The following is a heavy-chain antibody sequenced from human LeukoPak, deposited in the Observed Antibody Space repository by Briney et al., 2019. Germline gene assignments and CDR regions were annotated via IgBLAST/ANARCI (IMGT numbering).Heavy chain of an antibody. D-gene: IGHD6-6*01. Sequence: GGSLRLSCAASGFTFSSYSMNWVRQAPGKGLEWVSSISSSSSYIYYADSVKGRFTISRDNAKNSLYLQMNSLRAEDTAVYYCVRDYNSLRPLDYWGQGNLVTVSS. J-gene: IGHJ4*02. CDR1: GFTFSSYS. V-gene: IGHV3-21*01. CDR3: VRDYNSLRPLDY. CDR2: ISSSSSYI.